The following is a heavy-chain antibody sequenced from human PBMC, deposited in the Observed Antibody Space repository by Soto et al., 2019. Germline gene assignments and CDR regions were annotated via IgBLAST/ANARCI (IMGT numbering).Heavy chain of an antibody. CDR3: ARVYYDSSGYYDY. CDR1: GFTFSDYY. V-gene: IGHV3-11*06. Sequence: GGSLRLSCAASGFTFSDYYMSWIRQAPGKGLEWVSYISSSSSYTNYADSVKGRFTISRDNAKNSLYLQMNSLRAEDTAVYYCARVYYDSSGYYDYWGQGTLVTV. CDR2: ISSSSSYT. J-gene: IGHJ4*02. D-gene: IGHD3-22*01.